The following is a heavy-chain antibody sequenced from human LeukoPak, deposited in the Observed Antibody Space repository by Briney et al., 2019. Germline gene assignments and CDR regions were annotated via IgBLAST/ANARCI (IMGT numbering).Heavy chain of an antibody. J-gene: IGHJ5*02. D-gene: IGHD3-3*01. CDR1: GGSISSYY. CDR2: IYYSGST. V-gene: IGHV4-59*12. CDR3: ARGGITIFGVVMSRGPNWFDP. Sequence: PSETLSLTCTVSGGSISSYYWSWIRQPPGKGLEWIGYIYYSGSTNYNPSLKSRVTISVDTSKNQFSLKLSSVTAADTAVYYCARGGITIFGVVMSRGPNWFDPWGQGTLVTVSS.